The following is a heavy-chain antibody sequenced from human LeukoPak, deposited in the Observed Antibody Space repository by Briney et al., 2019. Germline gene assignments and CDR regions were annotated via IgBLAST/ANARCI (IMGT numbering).Heavy chain of an antibody. Sequence: ASVKVSCKASGGTFSSYAISWVRQAPGQGLEWMGGIIPIFGTANYAQKFQGRVTITADKSTSTAYMELSSLRSEDTAVYYCAREGRWLQSDYWGQGTLVTVSS. CDR1: GGTFSSYA. CDR3: AREGRWLQSDY. D-gene: IGHD5-24*01. CDR2: IIPIFGTA. J-gene: IGHJ4*02. V-gene: IGHV1-69*06.